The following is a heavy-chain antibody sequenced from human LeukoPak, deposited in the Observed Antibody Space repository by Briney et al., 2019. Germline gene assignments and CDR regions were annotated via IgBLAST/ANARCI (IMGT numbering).Heavy chain of an antibody. D-gene: IGHD3-10*01. Sequence: GGSLRLSCAASGFTFSNAWMSWVRQAPGKGLEWVANIKQDGSEIYYVDSVKGRFTISRDNSKNTLYLQMNSLRAEDTAVYYCAKDRNYGSGSYLNYWGQGTLVTVSS. V-gene: IGHV3-7*01. CDR2: IKQDGSEI. CDR3: AKDRNYGSGSYLNY. CDR1: GFTFSNAW. J-gene: IGHJ4*02.